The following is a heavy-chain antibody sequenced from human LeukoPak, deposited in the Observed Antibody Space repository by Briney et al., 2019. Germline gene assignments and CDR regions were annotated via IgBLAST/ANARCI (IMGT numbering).Heavy chain of an antibody. J-gene: IGHJ6*03. CDR3: ARSRTVTTIDDDYYMDV. CDR1: GGSISSYY. V-gene: IGHV4-59*01. CDR2: GCDSGST. D-gene: IGHD4-17*01. Sequence: SETLSLTCTVSGGSISSYYWSWVRKPPGKGLEWVGNGCDSGSTNANSSLKRRITVSVDTSKNQFSLKLSSVTAADEAVYDCARSRTVTTIDDDYYMDVWGKGTTVTISS.